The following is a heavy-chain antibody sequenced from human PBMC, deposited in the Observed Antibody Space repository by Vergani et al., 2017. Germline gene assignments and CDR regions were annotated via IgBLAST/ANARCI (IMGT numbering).Heavy chain of an antibody. CDR2: ISYDGTQK. D-gene: IGHD4-17*01. CDR1: GFTSSYYG. CDR3: AKDGRENSDYGYFDY. Sequence: QVHLVESGGGVVQPGRSLRLSCVVSGFTSSYYGMHWVRQAPGKGLEWVAVISYDGTQKYYADSVKGRFTISRDNSKSTLYLQMRSLRADDTAVYYCAKDGRENSDYGYFDYWGQGTLVTVSS. J-gene: IGHJ4*02. V-gene: IGHV3-30*18.